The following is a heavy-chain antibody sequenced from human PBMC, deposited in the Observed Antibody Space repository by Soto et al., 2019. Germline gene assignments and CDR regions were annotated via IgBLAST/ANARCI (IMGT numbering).Heavy chain of an antibody. V-gene: IGHV1-8*01. J-gene: IGHJ4*02. Sequence: QVQLVQSGAEVKKPGASVKVSCKASGYTFTSYDINWVRQATGQGLEWMGWMNPNSGNTGYAQKFQGRVTMTRNTSISTTYMEFSSLRSEATAVYYCAGKRSSDWVDCWGQGTLVTVSS. CDR1: GYTFTSYD. D-gene: IGHD6-19*01. CDR2: MNPNSGNT. CDR3: AGKRSSDWVDC.